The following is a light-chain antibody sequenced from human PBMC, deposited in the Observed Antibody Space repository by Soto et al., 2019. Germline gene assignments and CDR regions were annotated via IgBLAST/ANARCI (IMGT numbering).Light chain of an antibody. CDR2: DAS. J-gene: IGKJ4*01. CDR3: QQRRNLLS. CDR1: QSVGSD. Sequence: EIVMTQSPATLSVSPGERATLSCRASQSVGSDLAWYQQKPGQAPRLFIYDASSRAAGIPDRFSGSGSGTDFTLTISSLEPEDFAVYYCQQRRNLLSFGGGTKVDIK. V-gene: IGKV3-11*01.